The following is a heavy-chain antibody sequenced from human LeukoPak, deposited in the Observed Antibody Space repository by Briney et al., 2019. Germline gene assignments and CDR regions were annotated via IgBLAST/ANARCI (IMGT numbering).Heavy chain of an antibody. CDR3: ARTSIVVVPAADNWFDP. J-gene: IGHJ5*02. D-gene: IGHD2-2*01. CDR1: GGSISSYY. CDR2: IYYSGST. V-gene: IGHV4-59*01. Sequence: SETLSLTCTVSGGSISSYYWSWIRQPPGKGLEWIGYIYYSGSTNYNPSLKSRVTISVDTSKNHFSLKLSSVTAADTAVYYCARTSIVVVPAADNWFDPWGQGTLITVSS.